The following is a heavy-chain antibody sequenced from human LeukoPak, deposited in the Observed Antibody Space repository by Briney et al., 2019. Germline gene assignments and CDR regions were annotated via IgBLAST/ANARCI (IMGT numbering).Heavy chain of an antibody. CDR1: GFSFSSYA. V-gene: IGHV3-23*01. Sequence: GGSLRLSCAASGFSFSSYAMGWVRQAPGKGLEWVSSASGSGGTTDYADSVKGRFIISRDNPKNTLYLQMNSLRGEDTAMYYCTKGQSGTSFDPWGQGTLVTVSS. D-gene: IGHD2-15*01. CDR2: ASGSGGTT. CDR3: TKGQSGTSFDP. J-gene: IGHJ5*02.